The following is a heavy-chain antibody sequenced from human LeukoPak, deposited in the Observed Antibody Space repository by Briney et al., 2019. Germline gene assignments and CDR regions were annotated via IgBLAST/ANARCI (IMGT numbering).Heavy chain of an antibody. CDR1: GFTVSSNY. J-gene: IGHJ5*02. CDR2: IYSGGST. V-gene: IGHV3-53*01. Sequence: GGSLRLSCAASGFTVSSNYMIWVRQAPGKGLEWVSVIYSGGSTYYADSMKGRFTISRDNSKNTLYLQMNSLRAEDTAVYYCARSGELLVFDPWGQGTLVTVSS. CDR3: ARSGELLVFDP. D-gene: IGHD1-26*01.